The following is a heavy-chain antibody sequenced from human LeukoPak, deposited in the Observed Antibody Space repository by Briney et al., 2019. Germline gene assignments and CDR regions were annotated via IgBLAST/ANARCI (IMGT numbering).Heavy chain of an antibody. CDR3: ARVRSIGGGYFDY. Sequence: SETLSLTCTVSNYSISTDYYWGWIRQPPGKGLEWIGTMYHSGSTYYNPSLKSRVTISVDTSKNQFSLKLNSVTAADTAVYYCARVRSIGGGYFDYWGQGTLVTVSS. CDR1: NYSISTDYY. V-gene: IGHV4-38-2*02. J-gene: IGHJ4*02. D-gene: IGHD3-16*01. CDR2: MYHSGST.